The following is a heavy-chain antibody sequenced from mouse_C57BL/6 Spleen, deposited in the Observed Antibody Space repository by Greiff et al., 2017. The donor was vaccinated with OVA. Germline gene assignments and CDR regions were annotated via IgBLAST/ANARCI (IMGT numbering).Heavy chain of an antibody. CDR3: ARDGGSSGYGFAY. Sequence: DVKLVESEGGLVQPGSSMKLSCTASGFTFSDYYMAWVRQVPEKGLEWVANINYDGSSTYYLDSLKSRFIISRDNAKNILYLQMSSLKSEDTATYYCARDGGSSGYGFAYWGQGTLVTVSA. CDR1: GFTFSDYY. CDR2: INYDGSST. V-gene: IGHV5-16*01. D-gene: IGHD3-2*02. J-gene: IGHJ3*01.